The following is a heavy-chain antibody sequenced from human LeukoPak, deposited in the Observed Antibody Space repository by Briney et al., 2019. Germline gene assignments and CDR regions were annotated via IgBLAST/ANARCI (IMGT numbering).Heavy chain of an antibody. CDR2: INPNSGGT. CDR3: ARGASGWYRWFDP. J-gene: IGHJ5*02. V-gene: IGHV1-2*02. Sequence: RASVKVSCKASGYTFTGCYMHWVRQAPGQGLEWMGWINPNSGGTNYAQKFQGRVTMTRDTSISTAYMELSRLRSDDTAVYYCARGASGWYRWFDPWGQGTLVTVSS. D-gene: IGHD6-19*01. CDR1: GYTFTGCY.